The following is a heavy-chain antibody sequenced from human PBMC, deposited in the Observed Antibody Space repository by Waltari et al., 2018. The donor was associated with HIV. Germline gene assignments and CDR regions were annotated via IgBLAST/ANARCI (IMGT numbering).Heavy chain of an antibody. CDR1: GGSFSNSY. CDR2: TSHSGRT. J-gene: IGHJ5*02. Sequence: QVQLQQWGAGLLKPSETLSLTCAVYGGSFSNSYWHWIRQPPGKGLGWLGETSHSGRTTYNPPLKSRLTISVETSKKQCSLNVTSVTGADTAVYYCARHGFKSSGGDYTGRSGNWFDPWGQGTLVTVSS. D-gene: IGHD4-17*01. V-gene: IGHV4-34*01. CDR3: ARHGFKSSGGDYTGRSGNWFDP.